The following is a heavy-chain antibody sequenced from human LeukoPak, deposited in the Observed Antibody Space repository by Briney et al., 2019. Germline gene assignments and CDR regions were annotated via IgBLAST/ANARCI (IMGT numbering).Heavy chain of an antibody. V-gene: IGHV4-39*01. Sequence: TSETLSLTCTVSGGSISSSSYYWGWIRQPPGKGLEWIGSIYYSGSTYYNPSLKSRVTISVDTSKNQLSLKLSSVTAADTAVYYCARLRGGSWYPNYYYYYGMDVWGQGTTVTVSS. CDR2: IYYSGST. CDR3: ARLRGGSWYPNYYYYYGMDV. J-gene: IGHJ6*02. CDR1: GGSISSSSYY. D-gene: IGHD6-13*01.